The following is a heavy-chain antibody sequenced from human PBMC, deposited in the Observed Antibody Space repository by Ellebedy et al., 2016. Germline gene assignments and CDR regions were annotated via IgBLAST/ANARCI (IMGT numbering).Heavy chain of an antibody. D-gene: IGHD6-19*01. J-gene: IGHJ4*02. CDR1: GGSVSNDNYY. CDR2: IYYSGST. V-gene: IGHV4-61*01. CDR3: ARAKYSSAWRFDY. Sequence: SETLSLTCTVSGGSVSNDNYYWSWIRQPPGTGLEWIGYIYYSGSTNYNPSLKSRVTISVDTSKNQFSLHLNSVSAADTAVYYCARAKYSSAWRFDYWGQGTLDTVSS.